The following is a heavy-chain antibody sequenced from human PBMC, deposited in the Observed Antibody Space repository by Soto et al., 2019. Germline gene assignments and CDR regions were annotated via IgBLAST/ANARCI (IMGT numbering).Heavy chain of an antibody. V-gene: IGHV1-18*01. Sequence: QVQVVQSGAEVKKPGASVKVACKASGYSFDTFGMSWVRQAPGQGLEWMGWISIEKGDTNSAQKFQDRVTMTTDTSTSTAYMELRSLTSDDTAVYYCARCYCSVGSCFTCLHFDLWGRGTLVTVSS. CDR2: ISIEKGDT. CDR1: GYSFDTFG. D-gene: IGHD2-15*01. J-gene: IGHJ2*01. CDR3: ARCYCSVGSCFTCLHFDL.